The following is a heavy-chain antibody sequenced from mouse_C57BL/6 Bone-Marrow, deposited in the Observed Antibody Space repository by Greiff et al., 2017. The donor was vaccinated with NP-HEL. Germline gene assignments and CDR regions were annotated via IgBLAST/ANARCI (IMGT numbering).Heavy chain of an antibody. CDR3: ASSNGMDY. CDR1: GYTFTSYW. Sequence: KQSCKASGYTFTSYWMQWVKQRPGQGLEWIGEIDPSDSYTNYNQKFKGKATLTVDTSSSTAYMQLSSLTSEDSAVYYCASSNGMDYWGQGTSVTVSS. CDR2: IDPSDSYT. D-gene: IGHD2-5*01. V-gene: IGHV1-50*01. J-gene: IGHJ4*01.